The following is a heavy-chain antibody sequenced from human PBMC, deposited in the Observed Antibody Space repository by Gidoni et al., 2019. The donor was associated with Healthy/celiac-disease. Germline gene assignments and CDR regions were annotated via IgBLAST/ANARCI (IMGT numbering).Heavy chain of an antibody. Sequence: VQLVQSGAEVKKPGPSVKVSCKASGGTFTSYAISWVRQAPGQGLEWMGGIIPIFGTANYAQKCQGRVTITADESTSTAYMELSSLRSEDTAVYYCARALAGTEYQLPIHHPWGQGTLVTVSS. CDR3: ARALAGTEYQLPIHHP. J-gene: IGHJ5*02. CDR1: GGTFTSYA. D-gene: IGHD2-2*01. V-gene: IGHV1-69*01. CDR2: IIPIFGTA.